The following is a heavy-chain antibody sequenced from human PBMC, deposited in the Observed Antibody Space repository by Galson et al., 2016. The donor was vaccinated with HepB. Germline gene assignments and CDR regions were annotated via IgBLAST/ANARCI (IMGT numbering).Heavy chain of an antibody. CDR1: GFTFSSYG. Sequence: SLRLSCAASGFTFSSYGMHWVRQAPGKGLEWVAVMWADGVKKYCADSVKGRFTISRDTSKNTVYLQMNSLRAEDTAVYFCARDCDTTSHYGWFAPWGQGTLVTVSS. CDR2: MWADGVKK. V-gene: IGHV3-33*01. J-gene: IGHJ5*02. D-gene: IGHD2/OR15-2a*01. CDR3: ARDCDTTSHYGWFAP.